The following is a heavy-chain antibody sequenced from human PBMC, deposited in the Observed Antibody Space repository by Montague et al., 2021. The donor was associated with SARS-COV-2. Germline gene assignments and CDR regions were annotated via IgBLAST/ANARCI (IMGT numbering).Heavy chain of an antibody. CDR2: INHSGST. J-gene: IGHJ4*01. Sequence: SETLSLTCAVYGGSFSGYYWSWIRQPPGKGLEWIGEINHSGSTNYNPSLKSRVTISVDTSKNQFSLKLSSVTAADTAVYCCAGSLSGNQERGDYWGHGTLVTVSS. CDR3: AGSLSGNQERGDY. CDR1: GGSFSGYY. D-gene: IGHD1-26*01. V-gene: IGHV4-34*01.